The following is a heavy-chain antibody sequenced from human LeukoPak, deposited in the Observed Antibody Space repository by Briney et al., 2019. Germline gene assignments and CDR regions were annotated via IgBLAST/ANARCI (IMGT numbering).Heavy chain of an antibody. CDR3: ARDEYYDFWSGYEKYYFDY. V-gene: IGHV3-7*01. CDR1: GFTFSSYW. J-gene: IGHJ4*02. CDR2: IKQDGSEK. D-gene: IGHD3-3*01. Sequence: PGGSLRLSYAASGFTFSSYWMSWVRQAPGKGLEWVANIKQDGSEKYYVDSVKGRFTISRDNAKNSLYLQMNSLRAEDTAVYYCARDEYYDFWSGYEKYYFDYWGQGTLVTVSS.